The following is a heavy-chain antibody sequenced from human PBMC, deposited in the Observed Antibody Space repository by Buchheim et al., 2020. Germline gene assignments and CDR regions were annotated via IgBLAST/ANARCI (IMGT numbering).Heavy chain of an antibody. V-gene: IGHV4-30-2*01. CDR1: GGSISSGGYS. CDR3: ARGLGSTSCSHLDY. CDR2: IYHSGST. J-gene: IGHJ4*02. Sequence: QLQLQESGSGLVKPSQTLSLTCAVSGGSISSGGYSWNWIRQPPGKGLEWIGYIYHSGSTYYNPSLKSRVTISVDRSKNQFSLKLSSVTAADTAVYYCARGLGSTSCSHLDYWGQGTL. D-gene: IGHD2-2*01.